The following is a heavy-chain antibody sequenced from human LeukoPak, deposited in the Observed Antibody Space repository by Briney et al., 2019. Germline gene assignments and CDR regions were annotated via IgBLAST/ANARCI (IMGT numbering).Heavy chain of an antibody. CDR1: GGSISSGGYS. CDR2: IYHSGST. Sequence: SETLSLTCAVSGGSISSGGYSWSWIRQPPGKGLEWIGYIYHSGSTYYNPSLKSRVTISVDTSKNQFSLKLSSVTAADTAVYYCARGSIVVVTRRAFDIWGQGTMVTVSS. V-gene: IGHV4-30-2*01. J-gene: IGHJ3*02. CDR3: ARGSIVVVTRRAFDI. D-gene: IGHD3-22*01.